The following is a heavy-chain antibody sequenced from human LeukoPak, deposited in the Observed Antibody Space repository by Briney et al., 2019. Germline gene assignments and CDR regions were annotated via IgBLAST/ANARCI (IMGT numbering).Heavy chain of an antibody. Sequence: ASVKVSCKASGYTFTSYDINWVRQATGQGLEWMGWMNPNSGNTGYAQKFQGRVTMTRNTSISTAYMELSSLRSEDTAVYYCARDSGEGVRYFDWLLHYYYGMDVWGQGTTVTVSS. J-gene: IGHJ6*02. CDR2: MNPNSGNT. V-gene: IGHV1-8*01. D-gene: IGHD3-9*01. CDR3: ARDSGEGVRYFDWLLHYYYGMDV. CDR1: GYTFTSYD.